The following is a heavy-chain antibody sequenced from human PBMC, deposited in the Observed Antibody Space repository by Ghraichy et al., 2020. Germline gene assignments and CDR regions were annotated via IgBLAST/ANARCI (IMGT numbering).Heavy chain of an antibody. CDR2: ISGSGGGT. V-gene: IGHV3-23*01. J-gene: IGHJ4*02. Sequence: GGSLRLSCAASGFTFSSYAMSWVRQAPGKGLEWLSSISGSGGGTSYADSVQGRFTISSDNSKNNLYLQMNSLSAEDKAVYYCSQERDPYRGIIVGFDYWGPGTLVTVSS. D-gene: IGHD3-10*01. CDR1: GFTFSSYA. CDR3: SQERDPYRGIIVGFDY.